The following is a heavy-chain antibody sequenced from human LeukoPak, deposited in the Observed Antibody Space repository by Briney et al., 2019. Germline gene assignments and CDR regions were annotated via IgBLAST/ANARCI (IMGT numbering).Heavy chain of an antibody. CDR1: GGSFSGYY. CDR3: ARGRTTRPPYYCYYMDV. V-gene: IGHV4-34*01. D-gene: IGHD1-7*01. J-gene: IGHJ6*03. CDR2: INHSGST. Sequence: SETLSPTCAVYGGSFSGYYWSWIRQPPGKGLEWIGEINHSGSTNYNPSLKSRVTISVDTSKNQFSLKLSSVTAADTAVYYCARGRTTRPPYYCYYMDVWGKGTTVTISS.